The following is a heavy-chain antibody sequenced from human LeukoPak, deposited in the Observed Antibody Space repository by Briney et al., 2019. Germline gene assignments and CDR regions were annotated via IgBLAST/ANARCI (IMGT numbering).Heavy chain of an antibody. CDR1: GYTITSYD. Sequence: ASVKVSCKASGYTITSYDINWVRQATGQGLEWMGWMNPNSGNTGYAQKFQGRVTMTRNTSISTAYMELSSLRSEDTAVYYCARDDGGNDNFDYWGQGTLVTVSS. CDR3: ARDDGGNDNFDY. D-gene: IGHD4-23*01. V-gene: IGHV1-8*01. J-gene: IGHJ4*02. CDR2: MNPNSGNT.